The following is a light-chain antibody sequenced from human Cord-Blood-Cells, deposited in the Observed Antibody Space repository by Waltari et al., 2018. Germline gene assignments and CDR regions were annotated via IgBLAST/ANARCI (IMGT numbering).Light chain of an antibody. CDR2: GAS. J-gene: IGKJ1*01. V-gene: IGKV3-20*01. Sequence: EIVLTQSPGTLSLSPGERATFSCRASQSVRSIYFAWDQPKPGQAHRLLIYGASSRATGIPDRFSGSGSGTDFTLTISRLEPEDVAVYYCQKYGSSPWTFGQGTKVVIK. CDR1: QSVRSIY. CDR3: QKYGSSPWT.